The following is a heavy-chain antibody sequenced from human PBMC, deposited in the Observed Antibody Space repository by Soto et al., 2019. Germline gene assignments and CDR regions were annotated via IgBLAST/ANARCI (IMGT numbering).Heavy chain of an antibody. CDR1: GFTFSSYA. CDR3: AKDSSSWYQPGPHFDY. Sequence: EVQLLESGGGLVQPGGSLRLSCAASGFTFSSYAMSWVRQAPGKGLEWVSAISGSGGSTYYADSVKGRFTISRDNSKNTLYLQMNSLRAEDTAVYYCAKDSSSWYQPGPHFDYWGQGTLVTVSS. D-gene: IGHD6-13*01. J-gene: IGHJ4*02. CDR2: ISGSGGST. V-gene: IGHV3-23*01.